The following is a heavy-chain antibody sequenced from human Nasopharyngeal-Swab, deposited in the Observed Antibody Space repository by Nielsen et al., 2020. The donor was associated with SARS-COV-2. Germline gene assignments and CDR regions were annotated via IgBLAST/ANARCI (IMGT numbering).Heavy chain of an antibody. CDR3: ARNHYYGSGSYYPLYYYYYGVDV. V-gene: IGHV4-34*01. J-gene: IGHJ6*02. D-gene: IGHD3-10*01. Sequence: SETLSLTCAVYGGSFSGYYWSWIRQPPGKGLEWIGEINHSGSTNYNPSLKSRVTISVDTSKNQFSLKLSSVTAADTAVYYCARNHYYGSGSYYPLYYYYYGVDVWGQGTTVTVS. CDR2: INHSGST. CDR1: GGSFSGYY.